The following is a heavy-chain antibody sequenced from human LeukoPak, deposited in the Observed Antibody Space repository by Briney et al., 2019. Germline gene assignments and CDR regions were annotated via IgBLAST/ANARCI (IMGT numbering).Heavy chain of an antibody. J-gene: IGHJ6*02. CDR2: MNPNSGNT. V-gene: IGHV1-8*01. Sequence: ASVKVSCKASGYTFTSYDINWVRQATGQGLEWMGWMNPNSGNTGYAQKFQGRVTMIRNTSISTAYMELSSLRSEDTAVYYCARGRTYYDILTGSNYYYYGMDVWGQGTTVTVSS. CDR1: GYTFTSYD. D-gene: IGHD3-9*01. CDR3: ARGRTYYDILTGSNYYYYGMDV.